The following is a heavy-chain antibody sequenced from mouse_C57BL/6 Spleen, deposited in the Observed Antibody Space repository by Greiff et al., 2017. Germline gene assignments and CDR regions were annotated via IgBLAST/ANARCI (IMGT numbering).Heavy chain of an antibody. CDR1: GYTFTGYW. D-gene: IGHD2-3*01. CDR2: ILPGSGST. Sequence: QVHVQQSGAELMKPGASVKLSCTATGYTFTGYWIEWVKQRPGHGLEWIGEILPGSGSTNYNEKFTGKATFTADTSSNTAYMHLSSLTTEDTAIYDCARGWSSDYWGQGTTLTVAS. CDR3: ARGWSSDY. J-gene: IGHJ2*01. V-gene: IGHV1-9*01.